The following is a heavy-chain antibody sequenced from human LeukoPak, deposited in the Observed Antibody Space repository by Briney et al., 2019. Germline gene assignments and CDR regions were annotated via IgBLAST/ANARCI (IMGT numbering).Heavy chain of an antibody. J-gene: IGHJ4*02. CDR1: GFTFSGHW. CDR3: TRDRSRAEDD. V-gene: IGHV3-7*01. Sequence: PGRSLRLSCAPSGFTFSGHWMSWARQAPGKGLEWVANINQGGSDKYYVDSVKGRFTISRDNANNLLYLQMNSLRGEDTAVYYCTRDRSRAEDDWGQGTLVTVSS. D-gene: IGHD1-14*01. CDR2: INQGGSDK.